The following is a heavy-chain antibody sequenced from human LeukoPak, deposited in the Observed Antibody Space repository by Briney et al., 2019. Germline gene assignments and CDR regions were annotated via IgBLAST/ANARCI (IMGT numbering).Heavy chain of an antibody. CDR2: IWYDGSNK. CDR1: GFTFSSYG. J-gene: IGHJ4*02. Sequence: GGSLRLSCAASGFTFSSYGMHWVRQAPGKGLEWVAVIWYDGSNKYYADSVKGRFTISRDNSKNTLYLQMNSLRAEDTAVYYCARDTGWLGGTGSDYWGQGTLVTVSS. CDR3: ARDTGWLGGTGSDY. V-gene: IGHV3-33*01. D-gene: IGHD6-19*01.